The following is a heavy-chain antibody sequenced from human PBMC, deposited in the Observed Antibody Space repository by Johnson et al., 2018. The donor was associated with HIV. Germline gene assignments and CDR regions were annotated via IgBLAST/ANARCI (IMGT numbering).Heavy chain of an antibody. CDR1: GFIFSNAW. CDR2: IKSKTDGGTT. V-gene: IGHV3-15*01. CDR3: TTYTTMVTMYVEIKGGAFDI. Sequence: MQLVESGGGLVKREGSLRLSCAPSGFIFSNAWMSWVRQAPGKGLEWVGRIKSKTDGGTTDNAAPVKGRFTISRDDSKNTLYLQMNSLKTEDTAVYYCTTYTTMVTMYVEIKGGAFDIWGQGTMVTVSS. J-gene: IGHJ3*02. D-gene: IGHD5-18*01.